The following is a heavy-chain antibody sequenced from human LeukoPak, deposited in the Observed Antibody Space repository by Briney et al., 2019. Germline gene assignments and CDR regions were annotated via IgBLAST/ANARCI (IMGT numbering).Heavy chain of an antibody. D-gene: IGHD4-17*01. V-gene: IGHV3-48*03. CDR2: ISSSGSTI. J-gene: IGHJ4*02. CDR3: AKTLFSSYGDYLLGD. CDR1: GFTFSSYE. Sequence: GGSLRLSCAASGFTFSSYEMNWVRQAPGKGLEWVSYISSSGSTIYYADSVKGRFTISRDSFENSLYLQMNSLRAEDTAVYYCAKTLFSSYGDYLLGDWGQGTLVTVSS.